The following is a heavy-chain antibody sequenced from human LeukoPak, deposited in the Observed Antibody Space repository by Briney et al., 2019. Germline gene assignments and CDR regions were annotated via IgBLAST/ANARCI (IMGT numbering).Heavy chain of an antibody. J-gene: IGHJ4*02. V-gene: IGHV3-48*03. CDR1: GFTFNSFE. Sequence: GGSLRLSCAASGFTFNSFEMIWVRQAPGKGLDWVSHITSSGSAMFYADSVKGRFTISRDNAKNALYLQMSSLRAEDTAVYYSATAAKNNGFVFDNWGRGTLVTVSS. CDR3: ATAAKNNGFVFDN. CDR2: ITSSGSAM. D-gene: IGHD2/OR15-2a*01.